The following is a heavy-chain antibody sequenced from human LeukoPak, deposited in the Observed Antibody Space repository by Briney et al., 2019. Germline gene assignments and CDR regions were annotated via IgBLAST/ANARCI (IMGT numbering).Heavy chain of an antibody. D-gene: IGHD4-17*01. CDR1: GFTFSSYA. J-gene: IGHJ4*02. CDR2: ISGSGSST. Sequence: GGSLRLSCAASGFTFSSYAMSWVRQAPGKGLEWVSAISGSGSSTYYADSVKGRFTISRDSSKNTLYLQMNSLRADDTAVYYCTRDPTVTTSDCWGQGTLVTASS. V-gene: IGHV3-23*01. CDR3: TRDPTVTTSDC.